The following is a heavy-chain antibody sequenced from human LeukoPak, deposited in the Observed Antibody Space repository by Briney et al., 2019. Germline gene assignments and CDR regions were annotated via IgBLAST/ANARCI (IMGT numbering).Heavy chain of an antibody. CDR3: ARDYYDSSGYYRTD. CDR2: IYYSGST. D-gene: IGHD3-22*01. Sequence: SETLSLTCTVSGGSISSSSYYWGWIRQPPGKGLEWIGSIYYSGSTYYNPSLKSRVTISVDTSKNQFSLKLSSVTAADTAVYYCARDYYDSSGYYRTDWGQGTLVTVSS. CDR1: GGSISSSSYY. V-gene: IGHV4-39*07. J-gene: IGHJ4*02.